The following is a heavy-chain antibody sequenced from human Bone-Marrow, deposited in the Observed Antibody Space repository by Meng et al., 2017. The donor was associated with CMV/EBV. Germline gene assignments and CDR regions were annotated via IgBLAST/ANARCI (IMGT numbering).Heavy chain of an antibody. Sequence: ASVKVSCKAFGYTFSSYGITWVRQAPGQGLEWMGIINPSGGSTSYAQKFQGRVTMTRDTSTSTVYMELSSLRSEDTAVYYCARGSGIFGVVIFPQHYGMDVWGQGTTATVSS. D-gene: IGHD3-3*01. CDR3: ARGSGIFGVVIFPQHYGMDV. V-gene: IGHV1-46*01. J-gene: IGHJ6*02. CDR2: INPSGGST. CDR1: GYTFSSYG.